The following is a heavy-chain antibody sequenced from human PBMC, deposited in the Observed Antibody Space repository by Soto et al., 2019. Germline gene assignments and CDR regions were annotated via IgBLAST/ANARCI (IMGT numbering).Heavy chain of an antibody. CDR1: GYRFTTYW. CDR3: AKHEQTHYSDYGMDV. Sequence: PGESLKISCKGSGYRFTTYWIAWVRQMPGKGLEWVGSFHDGDSESRYSPSFQGQVTVSADRSINTAYLHWSRLKASDTAIYYCAKHEQTHYSDYGMDVWGQGTSVTVSS. J-gene: IGHJ6*02. V-gene: IGHV5-51*01. CDR2: FHDGDSES.